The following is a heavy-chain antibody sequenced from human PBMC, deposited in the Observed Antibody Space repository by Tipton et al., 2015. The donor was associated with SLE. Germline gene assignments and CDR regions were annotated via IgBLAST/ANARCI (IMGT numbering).Heavy chain of an antibody. J-gene: IGHJ6*02. CDR2: IYHSGST. D-gene: IGHD3-3*01. Sequence: TLSLTCTVSGYSISSGYYWGWIRQPPGKGLEWIGSIYHSGSTYYNPSLKSRVTISVDTSKNQFSLKLSSVPAADTAVYYCARRFLELFGYGMDVWCQGTTVTVSS. CDR3: ARRFLELFGYGMDV. CDR1: GYSISSGYY. V-gene: IGHV4-38-2*02.